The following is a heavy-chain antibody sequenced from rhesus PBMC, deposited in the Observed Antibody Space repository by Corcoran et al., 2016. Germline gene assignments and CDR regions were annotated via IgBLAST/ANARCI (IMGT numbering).Heavy chain of an antibody. J-gene: IGHJ4*01. CDR1: GFTFSSSA. D-gene: IGHD5-24*01. CDR3: ARGGLVGTARGTFDY. V-gene: IGHV3-118*01. CDR2: IRSKSNNYET. Sequence: EVQLVESGGGLVQPGGSLRLSCAASGFTFSSSAMHWVRQASGKGLEWVGRIRSKSNNYETVYAASVKGKFTISRDDSKNTAYLQMNSLKTEDTAVYYCARGGLVGTARGTFDYWGQGVLVTVSS.